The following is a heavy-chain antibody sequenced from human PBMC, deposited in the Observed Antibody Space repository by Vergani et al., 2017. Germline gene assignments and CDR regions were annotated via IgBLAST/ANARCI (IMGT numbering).Heavy chain of an antibody. Sequence: QITLKESGPTLVKPTQTLTLTCTFSGFSLSTSGVGVGWIRQPPGKALEWLALIYWNDDKRYSPSLKSRLTITKDTSKNQVVLTMTNMDPVDTATYYCALAWIQLWLPVDAFDIWGQGTMVTVSS. V-gene: IGHV2-5*01. CDR1: GFSLSTSGVG. J-gene: IGHJ3*02. CDR3: ALAWIQLWLPVDAFDI. D-gene: IGHD5-18*01. CDR2: IYWNDDK.